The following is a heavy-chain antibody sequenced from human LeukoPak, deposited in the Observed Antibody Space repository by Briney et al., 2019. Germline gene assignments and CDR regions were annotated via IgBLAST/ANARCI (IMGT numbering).Heavy chain of an antibody. D-gene: IGHD4-17*01. CDR1: GGSISSSNYY. Sequence: TSETLSLTCTVSGGSISSSNYYWGWISQPPGKGLEWIGSIYYSGGTYYNPSLKSRVTISVDTSKNQFSLKLSSVTAADTAVYYCASPGSTVTKYYYYGMDVWGQGTTVTVSS. V-gene: IGHV4-39*01. J-gene: IGHJ6*02. CDR2: IYYSGGT. CDR3: ASPGSTVTKYYYYGMDV.